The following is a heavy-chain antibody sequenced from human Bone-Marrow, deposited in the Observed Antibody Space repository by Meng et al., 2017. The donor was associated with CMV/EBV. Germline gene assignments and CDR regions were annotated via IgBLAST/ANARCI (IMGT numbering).Heavy chain of an antibody. D-gene: IGHD3-3*01. CDR1: GGSFSGYY. V-gene: IGHV4-34*01. CDR2: INHSGNT. J-gene: IGHJ4*02. CDR3: ARGRVRFLEWLSAYYFDY. Sequence: SETLSLTCAVYGGSFSGYYWSWIRQPPGKGLEWIGEINHSGNTNYNPSLKSRVTISVDTSKNQFSLKLSSVTAADTAVYYCARGRVRFLEWLSAYYFDYWGEGTLVTVSS.